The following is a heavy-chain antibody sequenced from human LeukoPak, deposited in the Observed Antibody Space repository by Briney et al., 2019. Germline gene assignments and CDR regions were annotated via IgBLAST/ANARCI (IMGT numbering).Heavy chain of an antibody. J-gene: IGHJ4*02. D-gene: IGHD1-26*01. CDR1: GYTLTELS. V-gene: IGHV1-24*01. CDR2: FDPEDGET. CDR3: ATNIRVGAGYYFDY. Sequence: ASVEVSCKVSGYTLTELSMHWVRQAPGKGLEWMGGFDPEDGETIYAQKFQGRVTMTEDTSTDTAYMELSSLRSEDTAVYYCATNIRVGAGYYFDYWGQGTLVTVSS.